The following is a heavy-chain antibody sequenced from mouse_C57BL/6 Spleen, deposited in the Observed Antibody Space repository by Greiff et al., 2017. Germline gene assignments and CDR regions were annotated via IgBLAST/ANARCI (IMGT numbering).Heavy chain of an antibody. J-gene: IGHJ2*01. CDR2: INPSNGGT. D-gene: IGHD1-3*01. Sequence: QVQLQQPGPELVKPGASVKLSCKASGYTFTSYWMHWVKQRPGQGLEWIGNINPSNGGTNYNEKFKSKATLTVDKSSSTAYMQLNSLTSEDSAVYYCARPLKGVYYFDYWGQGTTLTVSS. CDR3: ARPLKGVYYFDY. V-gene: IGHV1-53*01. CDR1: GYTFTSYW.